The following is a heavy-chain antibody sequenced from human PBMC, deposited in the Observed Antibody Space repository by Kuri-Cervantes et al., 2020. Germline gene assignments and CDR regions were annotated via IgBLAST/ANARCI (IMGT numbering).Heavy chain of an antibody. V-gene: IGHV4-34*01. CDR2: INHSGST. Sequence: GSLRLSCAVYGGSFSGYYWSWIRQSPGKGLEWIGEINHSGSTNYNPSLKSRVTISVDTSKNQFSLKLSSVTAADTAVYYCARGRAPHRYYYYMDVWGKGTTVTVSS. CDR1: GGSFSGYY. CDR3: ARGRAPHRYYYYMDV. J-gene: IGHJ6*03.